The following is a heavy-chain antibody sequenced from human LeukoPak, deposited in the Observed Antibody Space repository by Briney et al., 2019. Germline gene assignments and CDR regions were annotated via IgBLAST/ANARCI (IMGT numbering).Heavy chain of an antibody. V-gene: IGHV3-30*04. CDR3: ARSAWGRSAPFDY. D-gene: IGHD7-27*01. J-gene: IGHJ4*02. Sequence: GRSLRLSCAASGFTFSSYAMHWVRQAPGKGLERVAVISYDGSNKYYADSVKGRFTISRDNSKNTLYLQMNSLRAEDTAVYYCARSAWGRSAPFDYWGQGTLVTVSS. CDR2: ISYDGSNK. CDR1: GFTFSSYA.